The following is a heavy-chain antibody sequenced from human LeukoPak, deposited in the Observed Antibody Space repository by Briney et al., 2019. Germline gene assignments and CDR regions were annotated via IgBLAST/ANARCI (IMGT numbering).Heavy chain of an antibody. D-gene: IGHD2-2*01. V-gene: IGHV1-69*05. CDR1: GGTFTNYA. J-gene: IGHJ6*03. Sequence: SVRVSCKASGGTFTNYAISWVRQAPGQGLEWMGGIIPIFGTANYAQKFQGRVTITTYASTSTAYMELSSLRSEDTAVYYCALAACSSTSCYGEGRPYYYYMDVWGKGTTVTVSS. CDR3: ALAACSSTSCYGEGRPYYYYMDV. CDR2: IIPIFGTA.